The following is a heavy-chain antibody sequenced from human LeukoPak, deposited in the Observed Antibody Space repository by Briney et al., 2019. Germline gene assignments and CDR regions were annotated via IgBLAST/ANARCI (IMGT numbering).Heavy chain of an antibody. D-gene: IGHD2/OR15-2a*01. Sequence: GESLKISCKGSGYSFTSYWIGLVRQMPGKGLGWVGIIYPGGSDTIYSTSFQGQVTIPADKSISTAYLQWSSLKASDTAMYYCARRTTGFDYWGQGTLVTVSS. CDR2: IYPGGSDT. CDR1: GYSFTSYW. CDR3: ARRTTGFDY. J-gene: IGHJ4*02. V-gene: IGHV5-51*01.